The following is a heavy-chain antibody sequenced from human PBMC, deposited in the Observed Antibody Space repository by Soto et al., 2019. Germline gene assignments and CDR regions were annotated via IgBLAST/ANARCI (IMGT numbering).Heavy chain of an antibody. CDR1: GFTFSSYA. V-gene: IGHV3-30-3*01. CDR3: ARVRDFWSGYKNYGMDV. Sequence: GGSLRLSCAASGFTFSSYAMHWVRQAPGKGLEWVAVISYDGSNKYYADSVKGRFTISRDNSKNTLYLQMNSLRAEDTAVYYCARVRDFWSGYKNYGMDVWGQGTTVTVSS. J-gene: IGHJ6*02. CDR2: ISYDGSNK. D-gene: IGHD3-3*01.